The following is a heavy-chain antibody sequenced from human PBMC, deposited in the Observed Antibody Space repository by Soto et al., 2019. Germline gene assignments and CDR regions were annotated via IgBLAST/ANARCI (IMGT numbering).Heavy chain of an antibody. D-gene: IGHD2-21*01. CDR2: ISYDGSNK. CDR3: ARDRTRSLFPKYWYFDL. J-gene: IGHJ2*01. V-gene: IGHV3-30*03. Sequence: GGSLRLSCAASGFTFSSYGMHWVRQAPGKGLEWVAVISYDGSNKYYADSVKGRFTISRDNSKNTLYLQMNSLRAEDTAVYYCARDRTRSLFPKYWYFDLWGRGTPVTVS. CDR1: GFTFSSYG.